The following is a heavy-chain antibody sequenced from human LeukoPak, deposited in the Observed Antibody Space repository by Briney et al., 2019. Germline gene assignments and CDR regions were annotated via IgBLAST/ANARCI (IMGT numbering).Heavy chain of an antibody. CDR2: MNPNSGNT. V-gene: IGHV1-8*02. Sequence: WASVKVSCKASGYTFTNYYMHWVRQAPGQGLEWMGWMNPNSGNTGYAQKFQGRVTMTRNTSISTAYMELSSLRSEDTAVYYCARSWAVQNTFYYFDDWGQGTLVTVSS. CDR3: ARSWAVQNTFYYFDD. D-gene: IGHD1-1*01. J-gene: IGHJ4*02. CDR1: GYTFTNYY.